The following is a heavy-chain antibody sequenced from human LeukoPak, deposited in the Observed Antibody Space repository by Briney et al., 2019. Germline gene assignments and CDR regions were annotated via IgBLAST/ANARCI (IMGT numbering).Heavy chain of an antibody. CDR2: INPSGGST. Sequence: ASLKVSCKASGYTFTSYYMHWVRQAPGQGLEWMGIINPSGGSTSYAQKFQGRVTMTRDTSTSTVYMELSSLRSEDTAVYYCARVVPAAMRRAHGNWFDPWGQGTLVTVSS. V-gene: IGHV1-46*01. CDR1: GYTFTSYY. D-gene: IGHD2-2*01. J-gene: IGHJ5*02. CDR3: ARVVPAAMRRAHGNWFDP.